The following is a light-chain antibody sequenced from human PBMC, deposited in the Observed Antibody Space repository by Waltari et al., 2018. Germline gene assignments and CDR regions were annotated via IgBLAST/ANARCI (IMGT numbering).Light chain of an antibody. CDR3: QHYVRLPAT. Sequence: SCRARQSVSRALAWYQQKPGQPPRLLIFGASNRATGIPDRFSGSGSGTDFSLTISRLEPEDFAVYYCQHYVRLPATFGQGTKVEIK. V-gene: IGKV3-20*01. CDR2: GAS. CDR1: QSVSRA. J-gene: IGKJ1*01.